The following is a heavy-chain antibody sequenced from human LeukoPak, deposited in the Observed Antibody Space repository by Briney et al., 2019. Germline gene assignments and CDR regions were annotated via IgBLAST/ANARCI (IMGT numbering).Heavy chain of an antibody. V-gene: IGHV3-7*01. Sequence: PGGSLRLPCAASGFTFSSYWMSWVRQAPWKGLEWVANIKQDGSETYYVDSVKGRFTISRDNAKNSLSLQMNSLRAEDTAVYYCAKMSYYYGSGSGYWGQGTLVTVSS. CDR1: GFTFSSYW. J-gene: IGHJ4*02. D-gene: IGHD3-10*01. CDR3: AKMSYYYGSGSGY. CDR2: IKQDGSET.